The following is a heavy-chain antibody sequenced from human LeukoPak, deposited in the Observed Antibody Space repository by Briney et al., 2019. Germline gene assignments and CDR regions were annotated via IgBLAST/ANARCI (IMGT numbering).Heavy chain of an antibody. D-gene: IGHD3-10*01. CDR3: AINPGDYDDF. CDR2: ISGPGGAP. V-gene: IGHV3-23*01. Sequence: PGGSLRLSCAASGFTFSSYAMTWVRQAPGKGLEWVSAISGPGGAPFYADSVKGRFTISRDNSNNMLYLQMNSLRADDTALYYCAINPGDYDDFWGQGTLVTVSS. CDR1: GFTFSSYA. J-gene: IGHJ4*02.